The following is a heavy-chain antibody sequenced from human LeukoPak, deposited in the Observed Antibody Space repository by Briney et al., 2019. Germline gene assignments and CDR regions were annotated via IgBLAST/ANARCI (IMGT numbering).Heavy chain of an antibody. D-gene: IGHD3-10*01. J-gene: IGHJ3*02. Sequence: SGPTLVKPTQTLTLTCTFSGFSLSTSGVGMGWIRQPPGKALEWLALIYWDDDKRYSPSLKSRLTITKDTSKNQVVLTMTNMDPVDTATYYCAHSNNIHGPHITMARGGGAFDIWGQGTMVTVSS. CDR3: AHSNNIHGPHITMARGGGAFDI. V-gene: IGHV2-5*02. CDR1: GFSLSTSGVG. CDR2: IYWDDDK.